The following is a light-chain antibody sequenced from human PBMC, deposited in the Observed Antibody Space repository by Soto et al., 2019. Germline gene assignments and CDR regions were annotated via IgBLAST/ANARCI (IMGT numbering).Light chain of an antibody. CDR2: DAS. CDR1: QSVRNSL. J-gene: IGKJ4*01. V-gene: IGKV3-20*01. CDR3: QQYNNCPLT. Sequence: EIVLTQSPGTLSLSPGERATLSCRASQSVRNSLLAWYQQKPGQPPRLLIYDASTRATATPERFSGSGSGTDFTLTISRLEPEDFAVYYCQQYNNCPLTFGGGTKGDIK.